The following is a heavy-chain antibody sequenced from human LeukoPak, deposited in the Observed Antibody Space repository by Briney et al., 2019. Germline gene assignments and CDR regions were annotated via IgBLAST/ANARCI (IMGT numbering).Heavy chain of an antibody. CDR3: ARPRNDILTGFYYYDMDV. CDR2: INSDGSRI. D-gene: IGHD3-9*01. Sequence: GSLRLSCAASGFTFSNYWTHWVRQAPGKGLVWVSRINSDGSRIGYADSVKGRFTISRDNAKNILYLQMNSLRAEDTAVYYCARPRNDILTGFYYYDMDVWGQGTTATVSS. J-gene: IGHJ6*02. V-gene: IGHV3-74*01. CDR1: GFTFSNYW.